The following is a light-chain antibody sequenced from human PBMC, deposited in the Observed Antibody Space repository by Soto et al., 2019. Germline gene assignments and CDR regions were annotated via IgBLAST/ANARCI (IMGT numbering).Light chain of an antibody. CDR3: QQYNNWWT. V-gene: IGKV3D-15*01. CDR1: QSVSSN. Sequence: EIVLPPSPATLSVSPGARATLSGRASQSVSSNLAWYQQKRGQAPRLLIYGASSRATGIPDRFSGSGSGTEFTLTISSLQSEDFAVYYCQQYNNWWTVGQGTKV. J-gene: IGKJ1*01. CDR2: GAS.